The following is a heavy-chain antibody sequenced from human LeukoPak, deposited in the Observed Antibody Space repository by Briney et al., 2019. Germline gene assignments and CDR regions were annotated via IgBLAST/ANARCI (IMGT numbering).Heavy chain of an antibody. V-gene: IGHV4-30-2*01. CDR3: ARDCGYEWGDAFDI. D-gene: IGHD5-12*01. CDR1: GGSISSGGYS. CDR2: IYHSGST. Sequence: SETLSLTCAVSGGSISSGGYSWSWIRQRPGKGLEWSGYIYHSGSTYYNPSLKSRATISVDRSKNQFSLKLSSVTAADTAVYYCARDCGYEWGDAFDIWGQGTMVTVSS. J-gene: IGHJ3*02.